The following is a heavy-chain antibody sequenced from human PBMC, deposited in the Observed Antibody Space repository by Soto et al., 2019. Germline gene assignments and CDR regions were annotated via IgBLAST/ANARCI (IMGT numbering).Heavy chain of an antibody. CDR1: YS. CDR3: AKSRYADSSGDYYDF. D-gene: IGHD3-22*01. V-gene: IGHV3-23*01. J-gene: IGHJ4*02. CDR2: IGGRGTSS. Sequence: YSWSWVRQAPGKGLEWVSGIGGRGTSSYYADSVKGRFAISRDNSYNTLFLQLHSLRAEDTAVYYCAKSRYADSSGDYYDFWGQGTRVTVSS.